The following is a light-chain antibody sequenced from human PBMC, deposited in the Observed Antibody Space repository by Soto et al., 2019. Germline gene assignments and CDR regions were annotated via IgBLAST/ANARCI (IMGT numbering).Light chain of an antibody. CDR1: QTISTY. Sequence: DIQMTQSPSSLSASVGDRVTITCRASQTISTYLNWYQQEPGKAPKLLIYAASSLQSGVPSRFSGSGSGTDVTLTISSLQPEDFAAYFCQQSHGIPYTFGQGTKLEIK. V-gene: IGKV1-39*01. CDR2: AAS. J-gene: IGKJ2*01. CDR3: QQSHGIPYT.